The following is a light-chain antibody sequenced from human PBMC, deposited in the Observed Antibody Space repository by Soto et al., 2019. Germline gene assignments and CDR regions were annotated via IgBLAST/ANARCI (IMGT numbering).Light chain of an antibody. CDR2: KAS. Sequence: DIQMTQSPSTLSASVGDRITITCRASQSISSWLAWYQQKPGKAPKLLIYKASSLETGVRSRFSGSGSGTEFTLTISSLQPDDFESDVYQHYKSYKYPWTFGQGTKVEIK. J-gene: IGKJ1*01. V-gene: IGKV1-5*03. CDR3: QHYKSYKYPWT. CDR1: QSISSW.